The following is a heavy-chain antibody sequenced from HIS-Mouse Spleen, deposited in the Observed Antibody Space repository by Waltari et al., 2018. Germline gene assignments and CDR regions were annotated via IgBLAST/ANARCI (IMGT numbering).Heavy chain of an antibody. D-gene: IGHD6-13*01. V-gene: IGHV4-39*07. Sequence: QLQLQESGPGLVKPSETLSLTCTVSGGPISSSSYYWGGIRPPPGKGLEWIGSIYYSGSTYYNPSLKSRVTISVDTSKNQFSLKLSSVTAADTAVYYCAREIPYSSSWYDWYFDLWGRGTLVTVSS. J-gene: IGHJ2*01. CDR3: AREIPYSSSWYDWYFDL. CDR2: IYYSGST. CDR1: GGPISSSSYY.